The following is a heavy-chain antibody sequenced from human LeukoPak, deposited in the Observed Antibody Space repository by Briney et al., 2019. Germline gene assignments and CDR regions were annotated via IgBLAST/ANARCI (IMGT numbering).Heavy chain of an antibody. Sequence: GGSLRLSCADSGFTVSSNYMSWVRQAPGKGLEWVSVIDSGGSTYHADSVKGRFTISRDNSKNTLYLQMNSLRAEDTAVYYCAKASNGGSYYGVIIDYWGQGTLVTVSS. CDR2: IDSGGST. V-gene: IGHV3-66*02. CDR1: GFTVSSNY. D-gene: IGHD1-26*01. J-gene: IGHJ4*02. CDR3: AKASNGGSYYGVIIDY.